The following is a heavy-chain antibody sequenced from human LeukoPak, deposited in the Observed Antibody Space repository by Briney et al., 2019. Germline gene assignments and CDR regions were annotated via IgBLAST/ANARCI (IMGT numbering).Heavy chain of an antibody. Sequence: GGSLRLSCAASGFTVSNNYMSWVRQAPGKGLEWVSVIYSGVSTYYADSVKGRFTISRDNSKNTLYLQMNSLRAEDTAVYYCAKENLAYCGGDCYSPPGYWGQGTLVTVSS. J-gene: IGHJ4*02. CDR2: IYSGVST. V-gene: IGHV3-66*01. CDR3: AKENLAYCGGDCYSPPGY. D-gene: IGHD2-21*02. CDR1: GFTVSNNY.